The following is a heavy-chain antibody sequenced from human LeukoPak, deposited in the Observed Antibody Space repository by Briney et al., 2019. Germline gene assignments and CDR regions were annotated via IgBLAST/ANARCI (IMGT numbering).Heavy chain of an antibody. J-gene: IGHJ4*02. D-gene: IGHD3-9*01. Sequence: ASVKVSCKXSGYTFTGYYMHWVQQAPGQGLEWMGWINPNSGGTNYSQKFQGRVTMTRDTSISTAYMELSRLRSDDTAVYYCARPYYDILTGYPNWGQGTLVTVSS. V-gene: IGHV1-2*02. CDR1: GYTFTGYY. CDR3: ARPYYDILTGYPN. CDR2: INPNSGGT.